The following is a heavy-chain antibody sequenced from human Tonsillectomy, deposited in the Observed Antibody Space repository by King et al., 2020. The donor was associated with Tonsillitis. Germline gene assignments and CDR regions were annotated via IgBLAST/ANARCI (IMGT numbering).Heavy chain of an antibody. CDR2: IYWNDDK. V-gene: IGHV2-5*01. Sequence: TLKESGPTLVKPTQTLTLTCTFSGFSLSTSGVGVGWIRQPPGKALEWLALIYWNDDKRYSPSLKSRLTITKDTSKNQVVLTMTNMDPVDTATYYCAHRSNQAYYYDSSGYYPDAFDIWGHGTMVTVSS. D-gene: IGHD3-22*01. CDR3: AHRSNQAYYYDSSGYYPDAFDI. CDR1: GFSLSTSGVG. J-gene: IGHJ3*02.